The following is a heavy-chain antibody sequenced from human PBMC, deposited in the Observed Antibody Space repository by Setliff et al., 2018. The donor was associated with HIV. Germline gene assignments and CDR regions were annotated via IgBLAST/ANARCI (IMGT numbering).Heavy chain of an antibody. CDR1: GYRFTSYY. Sequence: ASVKVSCKASGYRFTSYYIHWVRQAPGQGLEWMGIINPSGGTINYSQKFQGRVTMTRDTSTSTVHMELSSLRSEDTAVYYCARGGYGSENLLFDFWGQGTLVTAPQ. CDR3: ARGGYGSENLLFDF. D-gene: IGHD3-10*01. V-gene: IGHV1-46*01. J-gene: IGHJ4*02. CDR2: INPSGGTI.